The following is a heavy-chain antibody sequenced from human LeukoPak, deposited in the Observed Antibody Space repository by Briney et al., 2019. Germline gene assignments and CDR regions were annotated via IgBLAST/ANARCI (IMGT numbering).Heavy chain of an antibody. CDR1: GFTISNHW. Sequence: GGSLRLSCAASGFTISNHWMHWVRQAPGKGRGWVSRINSDGRRTSYADSVKGRFTISRDNAKNTLYLQMNSLRPDDTAVYYCAREVEVVPATMGAYYYYYMDVWGKGTTVTVSS. CDR2: INSDGRRT. V-gene: IGHV3-74*01. CDR3: AREVEVVPATMGAYYYYYMDV. D-gene: IGHD2-2*01. J-gene: IGHJ6*03.